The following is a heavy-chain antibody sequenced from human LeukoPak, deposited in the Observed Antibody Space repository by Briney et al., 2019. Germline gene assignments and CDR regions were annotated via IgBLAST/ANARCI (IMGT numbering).Heavy chain of an antibody. D-gene: IGHD3-10*01. V-gene: IGHV4-59*01. CDR1: GGSISGYY. CDR3: ARSGLWFGELFGWFDP. Sequence: SETLSLTCTVSGGSISGYYWSWIRQPPGKGLEWIGYIYYSGSTNYNPSLKSRVTISVDTSKNQFSLKLSSVTAADTAVYYCARSGLWFGELFGWFDPWGQGTLVTVSS. CDR2: IYYSGST. J-gene: IGHJ5*02.